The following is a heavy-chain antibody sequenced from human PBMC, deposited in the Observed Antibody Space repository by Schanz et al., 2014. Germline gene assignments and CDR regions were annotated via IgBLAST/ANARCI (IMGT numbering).Heavy chain of an antibody. Sequence: QVQLQQWGAGLLKPSETLSLTCAVYGGSFSGYYWSWIRQPPGKGLEWIGEINHSGSTNYNPSLKGRVTISVDTSKNPFSLKVRSVTAADTAVYYCARARGSNRGPRKYYFDYWGQGTLVTVSS. CDR1: GGSFSGYY. V-gene: IGHV4-34*01. CDR2: INHSGST. J-gene: IGHJ4*02. CDR3: ARARGSNRGPRKYYFDY.